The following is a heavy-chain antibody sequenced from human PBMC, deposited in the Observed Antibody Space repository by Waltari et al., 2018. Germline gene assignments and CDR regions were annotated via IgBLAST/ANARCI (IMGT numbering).Heavy chain of an antibody. CDR1: EYTFTSSY. V-gene: IGHV1-46*01. Sequence: QVQLVQSGAEVKKPGASVKISCKTSEYTFTSSYVHWVRQAPGQGLEWMGIITPSGGSTIDAQKFQGRVTMTRDTSTSTVYMELSSLRSEDTAVYYCASDTGALWMDVWGQGTTVTVSS. D-gene: IGHD2-21*01. CDR3: ASDTGALWMDV. J-gene: IGHJ6*02. CDR2: ITPSGGST.